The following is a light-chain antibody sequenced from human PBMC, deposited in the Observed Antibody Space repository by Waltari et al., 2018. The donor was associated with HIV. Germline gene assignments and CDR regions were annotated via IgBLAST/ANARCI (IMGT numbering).Light chain of an antibody. CDR3: SSYISSASPE. CDR1: SDLRHYNS. J-gene: IGLJ3*02. CDR2: EVS. Sequence: QSALTQPASVSGSPGQSITISCTGTSDLRHYNSVSWYQHHPGKAPKVIIYEVSNRPSGVSSRFSGSISGNTASLTISGLQAEDEADYFCSSYISSASPEFGGGTK. V-gene: IGLV2-14*01.